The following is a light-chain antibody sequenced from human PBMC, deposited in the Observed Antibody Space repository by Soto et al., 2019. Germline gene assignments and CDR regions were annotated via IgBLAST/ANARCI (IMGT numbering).Light chain of an antibody. CDR3: QQYNNWGLS. Sequence: IVMTQSPATLSVSPGEGVTLSCRASENVGTNLAWYQQKPGQAPRLLIYGSSTRATGIPATFSGSGSGTEFTLTISGLQSEESAIYYCQQYNNWGLSFGGGTKVDIK. J-gene: IGKJ4*01. V-gene: IGKV3D-15*01. CDR1: ENVGTN. CDR2: GSS.